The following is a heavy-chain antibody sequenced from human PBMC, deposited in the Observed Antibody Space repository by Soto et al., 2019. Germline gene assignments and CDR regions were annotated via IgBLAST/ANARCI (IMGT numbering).Heavy chain of an antibody. CDR2: IDSDGSRI. D-gene: IGHD2-15*01. V-gene: IGHV3-74*01. CDR1: GFTFSNYW. J-gene: IGHJ4*02. CDR3: VRTSLVVAVATREDF. Sequence: EVQLVESGGGLVQPGESLRLSCAASGFTFSNYWMHWVRQAPGKGLVWVSRIDSDGSRITYADFVKGRFTISRDNAKHTVYLHMNSLTAEDTAVYYCVRTSLVVAVATREDFWGQGTLVTVSS.